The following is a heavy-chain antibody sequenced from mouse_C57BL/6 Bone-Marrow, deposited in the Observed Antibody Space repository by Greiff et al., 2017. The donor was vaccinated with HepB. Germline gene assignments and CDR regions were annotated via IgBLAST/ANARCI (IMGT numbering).Heavy chain of an antibody. Sequence: EVKLVESGPGLVKPSQSLSLTCSVTGYSITSGYYWNWIRQFPGNKLEWMGYISYDGSNNYNPSLKNRISITRDTSTNQFFLKLNSVTTEATATYYCARENYGSNDYWGQGTTLTVSS. D-gene: IGHD1-1*01. CDR1: GYSITSGYY. J-gene: IGHJ2*01. CDR2: ISYDGSN. V-gene: IGHV3-6*01. CDR3: ARENYGSNDY.